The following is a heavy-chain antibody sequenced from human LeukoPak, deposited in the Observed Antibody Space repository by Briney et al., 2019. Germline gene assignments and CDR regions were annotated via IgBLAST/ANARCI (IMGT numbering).Heavy chain of an antibody. CDR2: IYHSGST. D-gene: IGHD3-22*01. Sequence: SETLSLTCTVSGYSISSGYYWGWIRQPPGKGLEWIGSIYHSGSTYYNPSLKSRVTISVDTSKNQFSLKLSSVTAADTAVYYCAREWDYYDSSGDDYWGQGTLVTVSS. J-gene: IGHJ4*02. CDR1: GYSISSGYY. V-gene: IGHV4-38-2*02. CDR3: AREWDYYDSSGDDY.